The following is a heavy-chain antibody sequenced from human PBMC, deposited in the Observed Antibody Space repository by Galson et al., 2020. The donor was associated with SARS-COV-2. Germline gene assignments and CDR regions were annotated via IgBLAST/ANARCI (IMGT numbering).Heavy chain of an antibody. D-gene: IGHD3-10*01. Sequence: GGSLRLSCAASGFTVSSNYMSWVRQAPGKGLEWVSVIYSGGSTYYADSVKGRFTISRDNSKNTLYLQMNSLRAEDTAVYYCARGNGKLREYYFDYWGQGTLVTVSS. CDR1: GFTVSSNY. CDR3: ARGNGKLREYYFDY. CDR2: IYSGGST. J-gene: IGHJ4*02. V-gene: IGHV3-66*01.